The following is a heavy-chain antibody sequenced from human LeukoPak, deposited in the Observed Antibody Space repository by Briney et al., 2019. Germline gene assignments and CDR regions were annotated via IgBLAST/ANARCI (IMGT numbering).Heavy chain of an antibody. CDR1: GFTFSSYA. V-gene: IGHV3-30-3*01. CDR2: ISYDGSNK. J-gene: IGHJ4*02. Sequence: GWSLRLSCAASGFTFSSYAMHWVRQAPGKGLEWVAVISYDGSNKYYADSVKGRFTISRDNSKNTLYLQMNSLRAEDTAVYYCARDRRSGLYFDYWGQGTLVTVSS. CDR3: ARDRRSGLYFDY. D-gene: IGHD3-10*01.